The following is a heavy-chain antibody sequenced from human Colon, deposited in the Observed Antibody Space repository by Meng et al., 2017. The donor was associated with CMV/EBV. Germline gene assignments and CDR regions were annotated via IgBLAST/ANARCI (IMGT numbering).Heavy chain of an antibody. D-gene: IGHD3-22*01. CDR1: GFTFSNYI. CDR2: IFSGGTNT. J-gene: IGHJ6*02. Sequence: GESLKISCAASGFTFSNYIMSWVRQAPGKGLEWVSIIFSGGTNTYYADSVKGRFTISRDNSKNTLYLQMNSLRAEHTAVYYCAKHLGVVVYYYYGMDVWGQGTTVTVSS. V-gene: IGHV3-23*03. CDR3: AKHLGVVVYYYYGMDV.